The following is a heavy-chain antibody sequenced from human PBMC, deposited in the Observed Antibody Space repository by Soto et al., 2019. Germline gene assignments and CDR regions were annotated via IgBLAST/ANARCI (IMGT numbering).Heavy chain of an antibody. CDR2: IIPIFGTA. Sequence: QVQLVQSGAEVKKPGSSVKVSCKASGGTFSSYAISWVRQAPGQGLEWMGGIIPIFGTANYAQKFQGRVTITADESTSTDYMELSSLRSEETAVYYCASPRKLRYSEQAFDYWGQGTLVTVSS. CDR1: GGTFSSYA. D-gene: IGHD3-9*01. V-gene: IGHV1-69*01. CDR3: ASPRKLRYSEQAFDY. J-gene: IGHJ4*02.